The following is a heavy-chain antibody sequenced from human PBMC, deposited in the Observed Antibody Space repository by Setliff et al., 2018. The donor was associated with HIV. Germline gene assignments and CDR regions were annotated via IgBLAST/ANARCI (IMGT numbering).Heavy chain of an antibody. CDR3: ARGEGLCGGGDCFPLAYFDY. CDR1: GGSFTGNY. Sequence: ETLSLTCAVYGGSFTGNYWNWIRQPPGRGLEWIGEINHSGNTNHNPSLMGRVSFSVDKSKNQFFLKLSSVTAADTAIYYCARGEGLCGGGDCFPLAYFDYWGRGTLVTVS. CDR2: INHSGNT. J-gene: IGHJ4*02. D-gene: IGHD2-21*02. V-gene: IGHV4-34*01.